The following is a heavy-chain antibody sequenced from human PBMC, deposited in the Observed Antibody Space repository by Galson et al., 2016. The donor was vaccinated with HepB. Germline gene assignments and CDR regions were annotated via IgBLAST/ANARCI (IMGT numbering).Heavy chain of an antibody. Sequence: SETLSLTCNVSGGSISSYFWSWIRQPPGKGLEWIGYIYKTGTTSYSPSLKSRVTVSVDTSKNQFSLKLRSVTAADTAVYYCARGVTGTPYFDFWGQGTLVIVSS. D-gene: IGHD2-21*02. V-gene: IGHV4-59*01. CDR2: IYKTGTT. CDR1: GGSISSYF. CDR3: ARGVTGTPYFDF. J-gene: IGHJ4*02.